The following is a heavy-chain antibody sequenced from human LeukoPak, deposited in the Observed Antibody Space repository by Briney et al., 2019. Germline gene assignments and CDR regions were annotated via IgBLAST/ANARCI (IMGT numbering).Heavy chain of an antibody. CDR3: ARGGRPDY. J-gene: IGHJ4*02. D-gene: IGHD3-10*01. V-gene: IGHV3-30*03. CDR1: GFTFSSYG. Sequence: QSGGSLRLSCAASGFTFSSYGMHWVRQAPGKGLEWVAVISYDGSNKYYADSVKGRFTISRDNAKNSLYLQMSSLRAEDTAVYYCARGGRPDYWGQGTLVTVSS. CDR2: ISYDGSNK.